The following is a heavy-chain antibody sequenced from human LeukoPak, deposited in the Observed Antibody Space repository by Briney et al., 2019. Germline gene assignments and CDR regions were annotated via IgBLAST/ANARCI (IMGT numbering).Heavy chain of an antibody. CDR3: ARAGDAFDL. CDR2: IWYDGSDE. Sequence: GGSLRLSCAASGFTISSYGMHWVRQAPGKGLEWVAVIWYDGSDEYYTDSVKGRFTIFRDNSKNTLYLQMNSLRAEDTAIYYCARAGDAFDLWGQGTMVTVSS. V-gene: IGHV3-33*01. CDR1: GFTISSYG. J-gene: IGHJ3*01.